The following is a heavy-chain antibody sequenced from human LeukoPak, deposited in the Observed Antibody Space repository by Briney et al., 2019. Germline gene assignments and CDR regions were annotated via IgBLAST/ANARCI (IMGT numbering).Heavy chain of an antibody. CDR1: GYTFTGYY. V-gene: IGHV1-2*02. J-gene: IGHJ5*01. D-gene: IGHD1-26*01. CDR2: INPNSGGT. CDR3: AREGGSYSSWFDS. Sequence: ASVKVSCKASGYTFTGYYMYWVRQAPGQGLEWMGWINPNSGGTNYAQKFQGRVTMTRDTSIRTAYMELSRLISDDTAVYYCAREGGSYSSWFDSWGQETLVTVSS.